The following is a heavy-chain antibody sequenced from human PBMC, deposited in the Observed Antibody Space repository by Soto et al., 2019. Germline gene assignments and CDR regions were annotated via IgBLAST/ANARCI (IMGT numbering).Heavy chain of an antibody. J-gene: IGHJ6*02. CDR1: GFTFSSYG. D-gene: IGHD4-17*01. CDR2: IWYDGSNK. V-gene: IGHV3-33*01. CDR3: ARAPHDYGDYDSFYPPYYYYGMDV. Sequence: GGSLRLSCAASGFTFSSYGMHWVRQAPGKGLEWVAVIWYDGSNKYYADSVKGRFTISRDNSKNTLYLQMNSLRAEDTAVYYCARAPHDYGDYDSFYPPYYYYGMDVWGQGTTVTVSS.